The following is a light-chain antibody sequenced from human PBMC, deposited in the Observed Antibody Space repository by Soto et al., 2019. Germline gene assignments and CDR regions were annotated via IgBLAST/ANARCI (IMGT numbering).Light chain of an antibody. CDR3: QQYNNWRT. CDR2: GAS. Sequence: IVMTQSPATVSVTPGERATLSCRASQSVSSNLAWYQQKPGQAPRLLIYGASTRATGIPARFSGSGSGTEFTLTISSLQSEDFAVYYCQQYNNWRTFAQGTKVDI. CDR1: QSVSSN. J-gene: IGKJ1*01. V-gene: IGKV3-15*01.